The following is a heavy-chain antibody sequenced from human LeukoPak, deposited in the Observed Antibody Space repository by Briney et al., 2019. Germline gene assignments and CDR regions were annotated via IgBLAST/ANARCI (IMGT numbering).Heavy chain of an antibody. V-gene: IGHV1-69*01. Sequence: SVTVSCKASGGTFSSYAISWVRQAPGQGLEWMGVIIPIFGTANYAQKFQGRVTITADESTSTAYMELSSLRSEDTAVYYCARVGGYCSSTCCRNWFDPWGQGTLVTVSS. CDR3: ARVGGYCSSTCCRNWFDP. J-gene: IGHJ5*02. CDR2: IIPIFGTA. CDR1: GGTFSSYA. D-gene: IGHD2-2*01.